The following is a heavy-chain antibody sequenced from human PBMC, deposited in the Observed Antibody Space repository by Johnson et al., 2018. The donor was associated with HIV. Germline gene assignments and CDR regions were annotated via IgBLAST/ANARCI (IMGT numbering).Heavy chain of an antibody. CDR2: IAWNGATT. CDR3: ARVLVAADGAFDI. J-gene: IGHJ3*02. CDR1: GFTFDEHG. D-gene: IGHD6-13*01. Sequence: VQLVESGGGVVRPGESLRLSCAASGFTFDEHGMSWVRQAPGKGLEWVSGIAWNGATTGYADSVKGRFTISRDNVKKSLYLQMNSLRADDTALYYCARVLVAADGAFDIWGQGTMVTVSS. V-gene: IGHV3-20*04.